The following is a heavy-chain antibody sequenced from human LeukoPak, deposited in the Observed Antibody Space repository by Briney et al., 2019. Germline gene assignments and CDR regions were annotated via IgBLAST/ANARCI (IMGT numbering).Heavy chain of an antibody. CDR1: GESFSGYY. Sequence: SETLSLTCAVYGESFSGYYWSWIRQPPGKGLGWIGDINHSGSTKYNPSLKSRVTISLDTSKNQFSLKLSSVTAADTAVYYCARSSSITMMFDYWGQGTLVTVSS. CDR2: INHSGST. V-gene: IGHV4-34*01. CDR3: ARSSSITMMFDY. J-gene: IGHJ4*02. D-gene: IGHD3-22*01.